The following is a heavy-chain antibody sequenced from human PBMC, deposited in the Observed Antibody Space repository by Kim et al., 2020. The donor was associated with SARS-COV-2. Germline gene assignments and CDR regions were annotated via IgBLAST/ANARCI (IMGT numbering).Heavy chain of an antibody. CDR2: T. V-gene: IGHV1-3*01. Sequence: TRYSQNLQGRVTITSDTSASTAYMELSSLRSEDTAVYYCARRMGYYGMDVWGQGTTVTVSS. CDR3: ARRMGYYGMDV. J-gene: IGHJ6*02. D-gene: IGHD3-16*01.